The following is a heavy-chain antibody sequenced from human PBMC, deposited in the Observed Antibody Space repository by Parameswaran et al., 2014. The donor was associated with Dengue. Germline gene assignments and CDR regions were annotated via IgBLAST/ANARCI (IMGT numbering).Heavy chain of an antibody. CDR3: ARDMRGSDAFDI. CDR2: IYYSGST. Sequence: PGKGLEWIGYIYYSGSTNYNPSLKSRVTISVDTSKNQFSLKLSSVTAADTAVYYCARDMRGSDAFDIWGQGTMVTVSS. D-gene: IGHD3-16*01. J-gene: IGHJ3*02. V-gene: IGHV4-59*13.